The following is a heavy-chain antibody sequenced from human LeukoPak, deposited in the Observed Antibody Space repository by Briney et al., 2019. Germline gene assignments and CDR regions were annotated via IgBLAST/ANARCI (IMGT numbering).Heavy chain of an antibody. J-gene: IGHJ4*02. CDR1: GFTFSGYD. CDR2: ISGSGSTT. V-gene: IGHV3-48*03. CDR3: ARVSSGSYYIVDY. D-gene: IGHD1-26*01. Sequence: GGSLRLSCAASGFTFSGYDMNWVRQAPGKGLEWVSYISGSGSTTYYADSMKGRLTMSRDNAKNSLYLQMSGLRAEDTAVYYCARVSSGSYYIVDYWGQGTLVTVSP.